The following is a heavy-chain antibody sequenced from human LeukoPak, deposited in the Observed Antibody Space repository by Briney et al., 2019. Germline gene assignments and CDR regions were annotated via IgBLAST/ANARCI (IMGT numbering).Heavy chain of an antibody. Sequence: GGSLRLSCAASGFTLSTYDMHWVRQAPGKGLEWVSYISSSSSNIYDADSMKGRFTLSRDNTKNSLYLQMNSLTAEDTAVHYCVRAHHPGGWFDPWGQGTLVTVSS. CDR3: VRAHHPGGWFDP. CDR1: GFTLSTYD. CDR2: ISSSSSNI. D-gene: IGHD3-10*01. J-gene: IGHJ5*02. V-gene: IGHV3-21*06.